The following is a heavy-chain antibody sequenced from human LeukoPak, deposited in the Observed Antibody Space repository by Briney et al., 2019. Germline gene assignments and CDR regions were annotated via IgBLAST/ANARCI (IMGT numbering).Heavy chain of an antibody. CDR3: ARGDILTGYYTGWNWYFDL. CDR2: INPNSGAT. V-gene: IGHV1-2*02. CDR1: GYTFTGYY. J-gene: IGHJ2*01. D-gene: IGHD3-9*01. Sequence: ASVKVSCKASGYTFTGYYMHWVQQAPGQGLEWMGWINPNSGATKYAQNFQGRVTMTRDTSISTAYMELSRLRSDDTAVYYCARGDILTGYYTGWNWYFDLWGRGTLVTVSS.